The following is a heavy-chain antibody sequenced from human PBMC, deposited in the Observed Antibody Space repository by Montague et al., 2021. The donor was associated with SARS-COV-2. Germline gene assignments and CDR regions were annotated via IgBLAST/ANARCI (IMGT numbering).Heavy chain of an antibody. V-gene: IGHV3-23*01. CDR1: GFTFSSYA. CDR3: RVGNYYHIIVDY. Sequence: SLRLSCAASGFTFSSYAMSWVRQAPGKGLEWVSAISGSGGSTYYADSVKGRFTISRDNSKNTLYLQMNSLRAEDTAVYYCRVGNYYHIIVDYWGQGTLVTVSS. CDR2: ISGSGGST. J-gene: IGHJ4*02. D-gene: IGHD3-22*01.